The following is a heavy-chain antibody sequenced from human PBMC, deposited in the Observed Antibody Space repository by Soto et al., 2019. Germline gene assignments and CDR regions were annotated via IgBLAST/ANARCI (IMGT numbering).Heavy chain of an antibody. CDR1: GGSISSYY. Sequence: SETLSLTCTVSGGSISSYYWSWIRQPPGKGLEWIGYIYYSGSTNYNPSLKSRVTISVDTSKNQFSLKLSSVTAADTAVYYCARLYSPGASHYYYYYYMDVWGKGTTVTVSS. CDR2: IYYSGST. D-gene: IGHD6-13*01. CDR3: ARLYSPGASHYYYYYYMDV. J-gene: IGHJ6*03. V-gene: IGHV4-59*01.